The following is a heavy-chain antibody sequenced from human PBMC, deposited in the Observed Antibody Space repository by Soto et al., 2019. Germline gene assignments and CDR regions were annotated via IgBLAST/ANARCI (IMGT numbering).Heavy chain of an antibody. J-gene: IGHJ3*02. CDR3: AKSVLRFLEWLPPDDAFDI. Sequence: GGSLRLSCAASGFTFDDYAMHWVRQAPGKGLEWVSGISWNSGSIGYADSVKGRFTISRDNAKNSLYLQMNSLRAEDTALYYCAKSVLRFLEWLPPDDAFDIWGQGTMVTVSS. V-gene: IGHV3-9*01. CDR2: ISWNSGSI. CDR1: GFTFDDYA. D-gene: IGHD3-3*01.